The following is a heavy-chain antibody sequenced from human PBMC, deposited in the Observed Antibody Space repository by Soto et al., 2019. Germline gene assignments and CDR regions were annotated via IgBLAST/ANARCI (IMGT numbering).Heavy chain of an antibody. D-gene: IGHD3-10*01. CDR1: VGSISSGGYS. Sequence: SETLSLTCAVSVGSISSGGYSWSWIRQPPGKGLEWIGYIYHSGSTYYNPSLKSRVTISVDRSKNQFSLKLSSVTAADTAVYYCARGVTMVRGVMFDYWGQGTLVTVSS. J-gene: IGHJ4*02. V-gene: IGHV4-30-2*01. CDR2: IYHSGST. CDR3: ARGVTMVRGVMFDY.